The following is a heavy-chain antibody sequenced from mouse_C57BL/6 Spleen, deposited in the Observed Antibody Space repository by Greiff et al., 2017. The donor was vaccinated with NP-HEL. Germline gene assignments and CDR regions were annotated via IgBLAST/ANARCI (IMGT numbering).Heavy chain of an antibody. CDR3: ARGTGWYFDY. Sequence: EVQLQESGPGLVKPSQSLSLTCSVPGYSIPSGYYWNWLRQFPGNKLEWMGYISYDGSNNYNPSLKNRISITRDTSKNQFFLKLNSVTTEDTATYYWARGTGWYFDYWGQGTTLTVSS. CDR1: GYSIPSGYY. D-gene: IGHD4-1*01. J-gene: IGHJ2*01. CDR2: ISYDGSN. V-gene: IGHV3-6*01.